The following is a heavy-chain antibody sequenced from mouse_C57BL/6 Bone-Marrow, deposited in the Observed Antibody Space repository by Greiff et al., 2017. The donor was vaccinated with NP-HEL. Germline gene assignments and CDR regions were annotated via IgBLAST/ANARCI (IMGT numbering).Heavy chain of an antibody. D-gene: IGHD1-1*02. J-gene: IGHJ1*03. CDR2: IYPGNSDT. CDR3: TGGSWYFDV. Sequence: EVQLQQSGTVLARPGASVKMSCKTSGYTFTSYWMHWVKQRPGQGLEWIGAIYPGNSDTSYNQKFKGKAKLTAVTSASTAYMELSSLTNEDAVVYYCTGGSWYFDVWGTGTTVTVSS. V-gene: IGHV1-5*01. CDR1: GYTFTSYW.